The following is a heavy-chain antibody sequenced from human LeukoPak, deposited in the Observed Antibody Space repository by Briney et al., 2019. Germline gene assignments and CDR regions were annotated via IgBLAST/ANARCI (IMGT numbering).Heavy chain of an antibody. CDR3: ASWPGVWYGEDS. CDR2: IQYDGSNT. CDR1: GFTFRSYG. J-gene: IGHJ4*02. D-gene: IGHD3-10*01. Sequence: GGSLRLSCTASGFTFRSYGIHWVRQAPGKGLEWVAFIQYDGSNTYYSDSVKGRFTISRDNSRNTLFLQMNSLSPEDTAMYYCASWPGVWYGEDSWGQGTLVTVSS. V-gene: IGHV3-30*02.